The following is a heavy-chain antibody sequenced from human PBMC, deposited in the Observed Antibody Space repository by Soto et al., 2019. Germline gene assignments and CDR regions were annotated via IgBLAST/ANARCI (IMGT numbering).Heavy chain of an antibody. D-gene: IGHD6-13*01. Sequence: TGGSLRLSCAASGFTFSSYAMSWVRQAPGKGLEWVSAISGSGGSTYYADSVKGRFTISRDNSKNTLYLQMNSLRAEDTAVYYCAKVLRQQLVVDAFDIWGQGTMVTVSS. CDR2: ISGSGGST. CDR1: GFTFSSYA. J-gene: IGHJ3*02. V-gene: IGHV3-23*01. CDR3: AKVLRQQLVVDAFDI.